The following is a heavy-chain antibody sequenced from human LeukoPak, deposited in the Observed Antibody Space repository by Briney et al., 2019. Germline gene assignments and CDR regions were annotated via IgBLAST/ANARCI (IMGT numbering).Heavy chain of an antibody. CDR3: ARVENDGPNYYFDY. V-gene: IGHV4-61*01. J-gene: IGHJ4*02. CDR2: IYYSGST. D-gene: IGHD1-1*01. Sequence: PSETLSLTCTVSGGSVSSGSCYWSWIRQPPGKGLEWIGYIYYSGSTNYNPSLKSRVTISVDTSKNQFSLKLSSVTAADTAVYYCARVENDGPNYYFDYWGQGTLVTVSS. CDR1: GGSVSSGSCY.